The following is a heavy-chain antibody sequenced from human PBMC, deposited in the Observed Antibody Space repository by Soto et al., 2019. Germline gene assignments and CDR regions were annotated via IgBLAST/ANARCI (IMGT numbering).Heavy chain of an antibody. J-gene: IGHJ3*02. CDR2: INAGNGNT. Sequence: ASVKVSCKASGYTFTSYAMHWVRQAPGQRLEWMGWINAGNGNTKYSQKFQGRVTITRDTSASTAYMELSSLRSEDTAVYYCARGQTELLGGDVFDIWGQGTMVTASS. CDR1: GYTFTSYA. V-gene: IGHV1-3*01. D-gene: IGHD3-10*01. CDR3: ARGQTELLGGDVFDI.